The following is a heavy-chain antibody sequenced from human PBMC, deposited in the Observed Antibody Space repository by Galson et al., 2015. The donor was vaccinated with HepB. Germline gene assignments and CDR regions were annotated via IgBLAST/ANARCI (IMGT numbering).Heavy chain of an antibody. CDR3: AGEYYFDTSGYYRPNLGFDP. CDR1: GYIFTGYY. Sequence: SVKVSCKASGYIFTGYYIHWVRQAPGQGLEWMGWINTNTGNPTYAQGFTGRFVFSLDTSVSTAFLQISSLKPEDTAVYYCAGEYYFDTSGYYRPNLGFDPWGQGTLVTVSS. CDR2: INTNTGNP. J-gene: IGHJ5*02. D-gene: IGHD3-22*01. V-gene: IGHV7-4-1*02.